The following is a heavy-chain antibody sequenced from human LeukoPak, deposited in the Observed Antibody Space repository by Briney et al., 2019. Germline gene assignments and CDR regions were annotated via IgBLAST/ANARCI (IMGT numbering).Heavy chain of an antibody. D-gene: IGHD3-10*01. J-gene: IGHJ5*02. V-gene: IGHV4-4*07. CDR1: GGSFSGYY. CDR3: ARDRGGRGLLWFGELGFDP. CDR2: IYSSGST. Sequence: PSETLSLTCAVYGGSFSGYYWSWIRQPAGKGLEWIGRIYSSGSTNYNPSLKSRVTISLDTSKNQFSLKLSSVTAADTAVYYCARDRGGRGLLWFGELGFDPWGQGTLVTVSS.